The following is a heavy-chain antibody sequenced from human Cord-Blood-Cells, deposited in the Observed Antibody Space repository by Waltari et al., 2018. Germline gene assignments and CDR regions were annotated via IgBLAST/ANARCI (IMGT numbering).Heavy chain of an antibody. D-gene: IGHD3-3*01. J-gene: IGHJ6*02. CDR3: ARSVYYDFWSGYYTGVRGNYYYGMDV. Sequence: QVQLQQWGAGLLKPSETLSLTCAVYGGSFSGYYWSWISQPPGKGLEWIGEINHSGSTNYNPSLKSRVTISVDTSKNQFSLKLSSVTAADTAVYYCARSVYYDFWSGYYTGVRGNYYYGMDVWGQGTTVTVSS. V-gene: IGHV4-34*01. CDR2: INHSGST. CDR1: GGSFSGYY.